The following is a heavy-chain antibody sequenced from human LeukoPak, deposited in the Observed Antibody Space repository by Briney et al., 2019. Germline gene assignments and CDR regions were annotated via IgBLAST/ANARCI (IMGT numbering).Heavy chain of an antibody. Sequence: PGGSLRLSCEASGFTFSNYGMSWVRQAPGKGLEWVGRIKSKTDGGTTDYAAPVKGRFTISRDDSKNTLYLQMNSLKTEDTAVYYCTTANYLWFGKLKGDYWGQGTLVTVSS. CDR3: TTANYLWFGKLKGDY. V-gene: IGHV3-15*01. D-gene: IGHD3-10*01. J-gene: IGHJ4*02. CDR1: GFTFSNYG. CDR2: IKSKTDGGTT.